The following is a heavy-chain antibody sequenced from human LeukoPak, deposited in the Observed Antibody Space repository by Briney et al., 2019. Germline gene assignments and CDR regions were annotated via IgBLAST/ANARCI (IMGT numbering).Heavy chain of an antibody. CDR2: INPNSGGT. CDR1: GYTSTDSF. D-gene: IGHD3-10*01. V-gene: IGHV1-2*06. J-gene: IGHJ5*02. CDR3: ARGRVTMVRGAFFDP. Sequence: ASVKVSCKASGYTSTDSFIHWVRQAPGQGLEWMGRINPNSGGTNYAQKFQGRVTMTRDTSISTAYMELSRLRSDDTAVYYCARGRVTMVRGAFFDPWGQGTLVTVSS.